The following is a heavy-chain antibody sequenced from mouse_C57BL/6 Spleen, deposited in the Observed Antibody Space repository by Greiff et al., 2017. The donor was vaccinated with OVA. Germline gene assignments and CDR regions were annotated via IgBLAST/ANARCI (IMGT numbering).Heavy chain of an antibody. V-gene: IGHV10-1*01. D-gene: IGHD1-1*01. CDR2: IRSKSNNYAT. Sequence: EVKVIESGGGLVQPKGSLKLSCAASGFSFNTYAMNWVRQAPGKGLEWVARIRSKSNNYATYYADSVKDRFTISRDNSESMLYLQMNNLKTADTAMYYCVRQSSVVANAMDYWGQGTSVTVSS. CDR3: VRQSSVVANAMDY. J-gene: IGHJ4*01. CDR1: GFSFNTYA.